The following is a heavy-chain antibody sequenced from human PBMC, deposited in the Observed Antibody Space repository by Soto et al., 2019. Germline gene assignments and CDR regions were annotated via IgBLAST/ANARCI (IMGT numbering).Heavy chain of an antibody. D-gene: IGHD3-22*01. V-gene: IGHV1-18*01. CDR1: GYTFTRYG. CDR2: ISAYNGNT. CDR3: TRDWTYYDSSVHYSDAIDI. Sequence: GASVKVSCKASGYTFTRYGISWVRQAPGQGLEWMGWISAYNGNTNYAQKLQGRVTMTTDTSTSTAYMELRSLRSDDTAMYQCTRDWTYYDSSVHYSDAIDIWGQGKMVTVS. J-gene: IGHJ3*02.